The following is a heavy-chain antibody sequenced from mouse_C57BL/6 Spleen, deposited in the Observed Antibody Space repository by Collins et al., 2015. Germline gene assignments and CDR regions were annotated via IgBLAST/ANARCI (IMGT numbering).Heavy chain of an antibody. CDR2: ISNGGGST. V-gene: IGHV5-12-2*01. D-gene: IGHD1-1*01. Sequence: ISNGGGSTYYPDTVKGRFTISRDNAKNTLYLQMSSLKSEDTAMYYCARHYYGSSYYFDYWGQGTTLTVSS. CDR3: ARHYYGSSYYFDY. J-gene: IGHJ2*01.